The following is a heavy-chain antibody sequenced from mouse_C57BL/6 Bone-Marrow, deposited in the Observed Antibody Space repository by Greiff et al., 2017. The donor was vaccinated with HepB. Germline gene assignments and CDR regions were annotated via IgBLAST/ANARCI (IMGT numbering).Heavy chain of an antibody. CDR2: IYPGDGDT. V-gene: IGHV1-80*01. J-gene: IGHJ4*01. Sequence: VQLQQSGAELVKPGASVKISCKASGYAFSSYWMNWVKQRPGKGLEWIGQIYPGDGDTNYNGKFKGKATLTADKSSSTAYMQLSSLTSEDAAVYLCARGGTGFYAMDYWGQGTSVTVSS. CDR3: ARGGTGFYAMDY. CDR1: GYAFSSYW. D-gene: IGHD4-1*01.